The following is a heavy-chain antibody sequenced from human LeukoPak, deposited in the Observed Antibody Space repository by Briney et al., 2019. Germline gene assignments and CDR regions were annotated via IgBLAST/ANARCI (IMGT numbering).Heavy chain of an antibody. Sequence: GGSLRLSCAASGFTLSSYAMSWVRQAPGKGLEWVSAISGSGGSTYYADSVKGRFTISRDNSKITLYLQMSSLRAEDTAIYYCAKGPDSGYSSRFCDCWGQGTLVTVSS. D-gene: IGHD6-13*01. CDR3: AKGPDSGYSSRFCDC. V-gene: IGHV3-23*01. CDR1: GFTLSSYA. J-gene: IGHJ4*02. CDR2: ISGSGGST.